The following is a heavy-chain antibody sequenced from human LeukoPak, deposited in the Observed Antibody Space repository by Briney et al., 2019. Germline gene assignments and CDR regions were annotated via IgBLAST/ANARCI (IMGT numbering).Heavy chain of an antibody. J-gene: IGHJ4*02. Sequence: PGGSLRLSCAASGFTFSSYWMSWVRQAPGKGLEWVANIKQDGSEKYYVDSVKGRFTISRDNAKNSLYLQMNSLRAEDTAVYYCAREKDYQLPTSPDYWGQGTLVTVSS. CDR2: IKQDGSEK. D-gene: IGHD2-2*01. CDR3: AREKDYQLPTSPDY. V-gene: IGHV3-7*01. CDR1: GFTFSSYW.